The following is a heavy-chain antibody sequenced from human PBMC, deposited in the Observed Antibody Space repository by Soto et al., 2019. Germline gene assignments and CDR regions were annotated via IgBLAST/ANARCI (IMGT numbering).Heavy chain of an antibody. Sequence: QVQLVQSGAEVKKPGASVKVSGKASGITFSTYAIHWVRQAPGQSLEWMGWINTGNGNTRYSQNFQGRVTLTRDTSASTAYMDLSSLRSEDTSIYYCARAISGYVTWGQGTLVTVSS. CDR2: INTGNGNT. V-gene: IGHV1-3*04. CDR1: GITFSTYA. J-gene: IGHJ5*02. D-gene: IGHD5-12*01. CDR3: ARAISGYVT.